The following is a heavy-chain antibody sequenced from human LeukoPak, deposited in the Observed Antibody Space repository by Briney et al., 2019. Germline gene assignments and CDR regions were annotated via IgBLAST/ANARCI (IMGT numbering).Heavy chain of an antibody. J-gene: IGHJ4*02. Sequence: ASVKVSCKASGYTFTRYGISWVRQAPGQGLEWMGWISAYNGNTNYAQKLPGRLTMTTDTSTSTAYMELRSLRSDDTAVHYCARDYSEIAVAGTDYWGQGTLVTVSS. V-gene: IGHV1-18*01. CDR2: ISAYNGNT. CDR1: GYTFTRYG. D-gene: IGHD6-19*01. CDR3: ARDYSEIAVAGTDY.